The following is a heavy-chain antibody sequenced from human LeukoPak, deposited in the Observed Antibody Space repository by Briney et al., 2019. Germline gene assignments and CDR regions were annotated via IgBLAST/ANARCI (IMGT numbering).Heavy chain of an antibody. J-gene: IGHJ4*02. V-gene: IGHV3-21*01. Sequence: PGGSLRLSCAASGFTFSSYSMNWVRQAPGKGLEWVSSISSSSSYIYYADSVKGRFTISRDNAKNSLYLQMNSLRAEDTGVYYCARAPHYGDYVFDYWGQGTLVTVSA. D-gene: IGHD4-17*01. CDR3: ARAPHYGDYVFDY. CDR1: GFTFSSYS. CDR2: ISSSSSYI.